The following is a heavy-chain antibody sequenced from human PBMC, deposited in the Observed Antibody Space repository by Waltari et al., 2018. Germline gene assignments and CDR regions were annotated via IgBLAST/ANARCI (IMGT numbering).Heavy chain of an antibody. Sequence: RLVQSGPEVKTPGASVKPSSKPFGYTFTAYGVTWLRQAPGKGLEWVGWISPYSSHTNLPQTFHGRLSLTTDTSTCTAYLELGSLRSDDTGVYYCATTAAGWFDPWGPGSLVTVSS. CDR2: ISPYSSHT. CDR3: ATTAAGWFDP. V-gene: IGHV1-18*01. J-gene: IGHJ5*02. D-gene: IGHD2-15*01. CDR1: GYTFTAYG.